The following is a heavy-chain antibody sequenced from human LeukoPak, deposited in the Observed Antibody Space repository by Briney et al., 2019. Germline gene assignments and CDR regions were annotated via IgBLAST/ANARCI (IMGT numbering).Heavy chain of an antibody. CDR1: GFTFSSYA. CDR3: AKGQGYEDYDSSGLFDY. CDR2: ISGSGGST. V-gene: IGHV3-23*01. D-gene: IGHD3-22*01. Sequence: PGGSLRLSCAASGFTFSSYAMSWVRQAPGKGLEWVSAISGSGGSTYYADSVKGRFTISRDNSKNTLYLQMNSLRAEDTAVYYCAKGQGYEDYDSSGLFDYWGQGTLVTVSS. J-gene: IGHJ4*02.